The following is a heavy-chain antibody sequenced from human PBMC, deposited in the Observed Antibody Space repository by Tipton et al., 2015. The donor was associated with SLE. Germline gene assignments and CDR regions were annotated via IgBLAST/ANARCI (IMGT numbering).Heavy chain of an antibody. Sequence: SLRLSCVASGFTFTTSAMHWVRQAPGKGLEWVAVISFDGRKTYYAESVKGRLTLSRDNFKNTVYLQMNSLRPEDTAVFYCARGESNPSYYYYLDVWGKGTTVTVSS. J-gene: IGHJ6*03. D-gene: IGHD4-11*01. V-gene: IGHV3-30*04. CDR1: GFTFTTSA. CDR2: ISFDGRKT. CDR3: ARGESNPSYYYYLDV.